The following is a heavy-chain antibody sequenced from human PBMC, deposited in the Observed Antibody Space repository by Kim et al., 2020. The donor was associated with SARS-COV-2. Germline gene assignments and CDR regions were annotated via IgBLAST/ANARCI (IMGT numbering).Heavy chain of an antibody. J-gene: IGHJ2*01. V-gene: IGHV3-30*06. D-gene: IGHD6-19*01. CDR3: ARQRIAVAGTGPYFDL. Sequence: SVKGRFTISRDKSKNTLYLQMNSLRAEDTAVYYCARQRIAVAGTGPYFDLWGRGTLVTVSS.